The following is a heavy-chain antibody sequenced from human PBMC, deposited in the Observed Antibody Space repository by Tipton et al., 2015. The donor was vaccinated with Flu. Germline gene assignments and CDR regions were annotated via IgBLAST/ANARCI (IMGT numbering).Heavy chain of an antibody. CDR3: ARVRPDCSSTSCSYYFDY. D-gene: IGHD2-2*01. CDR1: GGSISSYY. J-gene: IGHJ4*02. V-gene: IGHV4-4*07. Sequence: TLSLTCTVSGGSISSYYWSWIRQPAGKGLEWIGRIYTSGSTNYNPSLKSRVTMSVDTSKNQFSLKLSSVTAADTAVYYCARVRPDCSSTSCSYYFDYWGQGTLVTVSS. CDR2: IYTSGST.